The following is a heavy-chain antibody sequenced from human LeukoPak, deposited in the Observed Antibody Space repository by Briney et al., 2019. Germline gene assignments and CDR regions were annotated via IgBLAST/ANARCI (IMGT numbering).Heavy chain of an antibody. J-gene: IGHJ4*02. Sequence: ASVKVSCKASGYTFNNYGITWVRQAPGQGLEWMGWITSYNGNTIYAQTLEGRVTVTTDASTSTAYMELRSLRSDDTAFYYCARGRGSSDWYYFDYSGQGTLVTVSS. D-gene: IGHD6-19*01. CDR3: ARGRGSSDWYYFDY. CDR1: GYTFNNYG. V-gene: IGHV1-18*01. CDR2: ITSYNGNT.